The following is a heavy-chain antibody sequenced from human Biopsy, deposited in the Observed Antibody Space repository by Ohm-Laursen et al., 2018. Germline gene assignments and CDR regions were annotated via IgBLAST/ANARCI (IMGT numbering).Heavy chain of an antibody. CDR1: GYTLTDLS. J-gene: IGHJ4*02. CDR3: AGDINNWNVNY. D-gene: IGHD1-20*01. CDR2: FAPENGKT. Sequence: ALVKVSCKVSGYTLTDLSMHWVRQAPGKGLEWMGGFAPENGKTIYAQKFQGRVTMTEDTSTDTAYMELSNLRSEDTAVYYCAGDINNWNVNYWGQGTLVSVSS. V-gene: IGHV1-24*01.